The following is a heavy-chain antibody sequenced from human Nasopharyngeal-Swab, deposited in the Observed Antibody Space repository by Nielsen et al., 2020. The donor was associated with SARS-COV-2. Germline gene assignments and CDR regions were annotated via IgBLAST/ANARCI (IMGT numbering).Heavy chain of an antibody. Sequence: GGSLRLSCAASGFTFSNYSMNWVRQAPGKGLEWVSSISSSTSYIYYADSVKGRFTISRDNAKNSLYLQMNSLSAEDTAVYYCARDGFGESPYYYYYGMDVWGQGTTVTVSS. CDR2: ISSSTSYI. J-gene: IGHJ6*02. D-gene: IGHD3-10*01. CDR3: ARDGFGESPYYYYYGMDV. V-gene: IGHV3-21*01. CDR1: GFTFSNYS.